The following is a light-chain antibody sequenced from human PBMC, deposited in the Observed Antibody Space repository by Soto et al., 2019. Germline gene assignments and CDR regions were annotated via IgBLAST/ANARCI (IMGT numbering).Light chain of an antibody. J-gene: IGLJ2*01. CDR2: EGS. CDR1: SSDVGSYNH. V-gene: IGLV2-23*01. Sequence: QSALTQPASVSGYPGQSITLSCTGTSSDVGSYNHVSWYQQHPGKASKLMIYEGSERPSGVSNRFSGSKSGNTASLTISGLQAEYEADYYCCSYAGRSTVFGGGTKLTVL. CDR3: CSYAGRSTV.